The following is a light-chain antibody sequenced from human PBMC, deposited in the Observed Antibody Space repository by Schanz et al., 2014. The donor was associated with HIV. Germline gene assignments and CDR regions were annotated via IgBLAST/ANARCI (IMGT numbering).Light chain of an antibody. CDR1: QAITSH. Sequence: DIQLTQSPTSLSASVGDRVTIACRASQAITSHLAWYQQKPGKAPNLLIYQASILESGIPSRFSGSGSGTEFTLTISSVQPEDFATYYCQQYDRRSFTFGQGTKLEI. CDR2: QAS. J-gene: IGKJ2*01. V-gene: IGKV1-9*01. CDR3: QQYDRRSFT.